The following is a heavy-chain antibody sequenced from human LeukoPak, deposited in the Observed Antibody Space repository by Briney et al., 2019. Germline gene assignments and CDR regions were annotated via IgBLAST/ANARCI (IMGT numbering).Heavy chain of an antibody. CDR2: IYYSGST. D-gene: IGHD2-2*01. CDR1: GGSIRRSDYY. Sequence: SQTLSLTCTVSGGSIRRSDYYWSCIRQPPGKGLECIGYIYYSGSTYYNPSLNSRITISVDTSKNQFSLHLNSVTAADTAVYYCARYHCTSISRRFDPWGQGTLVTVSS. CDR3: ARYHCTSISRRFDP. J-gene: IGHJ5*02. V-gene: IGHV4-30-4*08.